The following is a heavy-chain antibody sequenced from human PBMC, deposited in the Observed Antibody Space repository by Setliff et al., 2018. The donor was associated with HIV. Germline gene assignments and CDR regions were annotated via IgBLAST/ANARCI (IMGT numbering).Heavy chain of an antibody. Sequence: PSETLSLTCTVSSGSIKSYYWSWIRQPPGKGLEWVGYIYGSGSTNYNPSLKSRLTISIVMSKNQFSLKLNSVTAADTAVYYCARAGNDYYDSNGYYYVVDWFDSWGQGTLVTVSS. D-gene: IGHD3-22*01. V-gene: IGHV4-59*01. CDR3: ARAGNDYYDSNGYYYVVDWFDS. J-gene: IGHJ5*01. CDR2: IYGSGST. CDR1: SGSIKSYY.